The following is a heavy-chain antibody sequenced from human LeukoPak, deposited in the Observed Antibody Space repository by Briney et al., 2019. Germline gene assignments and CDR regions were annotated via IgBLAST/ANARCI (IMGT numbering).Heavy chain of an antibody. J-gene: IGHJ6*02. CDR1: GFTFNKYA. CDR2: IIGSGSTT. Sequence: GGSLRLSCVASGFTFNKYAMNWVRQPTGKGLEWVSAIIGSGSTTYYADSVKSRFTISRDNAKNSLYLQMNSLRAEDTAVYYCARLRYYGMDVWGQGTTVTVSS. V-gene: IGHV3-48*04. CDR3: ARLRYYGMDV.